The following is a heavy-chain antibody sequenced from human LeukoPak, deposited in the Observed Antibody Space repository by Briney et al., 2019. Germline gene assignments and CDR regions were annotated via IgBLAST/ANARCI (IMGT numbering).Heavy chain of an antibody. CDR2: ISSSGSTI. Sequence: HPGGSLRLSCAASGFTFSSYEMNWVRQAPGKGLEWVSYISSSGSTIYYADSVKGRFTISRDNAKNSLYLQMNSLRAEDTAVYYCARDPSSGWYLKGWFDPWGQGTLVTVSS. CDR3: ARDPSSGWYLKGWFDP. J-gene: IGHJ5*02. V-gene: IGHV3-48*03. D-gene: IGHD6-19*01. CDR1: GFTFSSYE.